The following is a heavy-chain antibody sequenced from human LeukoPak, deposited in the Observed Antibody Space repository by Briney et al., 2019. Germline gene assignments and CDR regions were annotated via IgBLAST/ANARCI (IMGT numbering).Heavy chain of an antibody. J-gene: IGHJ5*02. CDR2: INPSGGST. CDR1: GYTFTSYD. D-gene: IGHD2-2*02. CDR3: ARWGRIVVVPAAIQGGWFDP. V-gene: IGHV1-46*01. Sequence: ASVKVSCKASGYTFTSYDINWVRQTPGQGLEWMGIINPSGGSTSYAQKFQGRVTMTRDMSTSTVYMELSSLRSEDTAVYYCARWGRIVVVPAAIQGGWFDPWGQGTLVTVSS.